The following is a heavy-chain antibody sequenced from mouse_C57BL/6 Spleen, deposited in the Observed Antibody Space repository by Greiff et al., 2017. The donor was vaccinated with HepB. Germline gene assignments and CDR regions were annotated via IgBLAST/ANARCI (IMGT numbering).Heavy chain of an antibody. Sequence: VQLQQSGPELVKPGASVKISCKASGYAFSSSWMNWVKQRPGKGLEWIGRIYPGDGDTNYNGKFKGKATLTADKSSSTAYMQLSSLTSEDSAVYFCARNSVYYYGSSYWYFDVWGTGTTVTVSS. CDR2: IYPGDGDT. V-gene: IGHV1-82*01. J-gene: IGHJ1*03. CDR3: ARNSVYYYGSSYWYFDV. CDR1: GYAFSSSW. D-gene: IGHD1-1*01.